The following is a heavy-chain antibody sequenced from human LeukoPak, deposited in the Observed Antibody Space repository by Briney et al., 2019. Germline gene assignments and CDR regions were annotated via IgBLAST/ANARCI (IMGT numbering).Heavy chain of an antibody. D-gene: IGHD2-2*01. J-gene: IGHJ4*02. CDR1: GFSVSSNY. CDR3: AREVPATGMYFDY. CDR2: IYSGGTT. Sequence: GGSLRLSCAASGFSVSSNYMSWVRQAPGKGLEWVSVIYSGGTTYYADSVKGRFTISRDNSKNTLYLQMNSLRAEDTAVYYCAREVPATGMYFDYWGQGTLVTVSA. V-gene: IGHV3-53*01.